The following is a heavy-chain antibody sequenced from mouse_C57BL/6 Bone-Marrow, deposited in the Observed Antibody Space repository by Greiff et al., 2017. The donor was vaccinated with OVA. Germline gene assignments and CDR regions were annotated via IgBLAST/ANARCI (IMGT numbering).Heavy chain of an antibody. J-gene: IGHJ3*01. CDR3: ARGSFSWFAY. Sequence: VKLQQSGAELVKPGASVKLSCKASGYTFTSYWMHWVKQRPGRGLEWIGRIDPNSGGTKYNEKFKSKATLTVDTPSSTAYMQISSLTSEDSAGYYCARGSFSWFAYWGQGTLVTVSA. D-gene: IGHD6-1*01. CDR1: GYTFTSYW. V-gene: IGHV1-72*01. CDR2: IDPNSGGT.